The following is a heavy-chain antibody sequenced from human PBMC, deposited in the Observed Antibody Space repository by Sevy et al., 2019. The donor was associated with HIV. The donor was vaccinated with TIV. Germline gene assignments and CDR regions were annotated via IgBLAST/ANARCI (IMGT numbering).Heavy chain of an antibody. CDR1: GFAFSSHA. J-gene: IGHJ4*01. Sequence: GESLKISCAASGFAFSSHAMHWVRQAPGKGLEWVAVISDEGTETFYAASVEGRFTISRDNSKNMLSLRINSLRPEDTAVYYCARDGGYSIKWYPLYWGHGTLVTVSS. CDR2: ISDEGTET. V-gene: IGHV3-30-3*01. CDR3: ARDGGYSIKWYPLY. D-gene: IGHD6-13*01.